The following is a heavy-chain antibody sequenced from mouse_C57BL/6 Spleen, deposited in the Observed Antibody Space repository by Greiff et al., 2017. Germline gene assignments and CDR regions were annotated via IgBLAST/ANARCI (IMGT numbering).Heavy chain of an antibody. Sequence: DVKLVESGGGLVKPGGSLKLSCAASGFTFSDYGMHWVRQAPEQGLEWVAYISSGSSTIYYADKVKGRFTISRDNAKNTLFLQMTSLRSEDTAMYYCATYYGYDVGAMDYWGQGTSVTVSS. D-gene: IGHD2-9*01. V-gene: IGHV5-17*01. CDR2: ISSGSSTI. CDR1: GFTFSDYG. J-gene: IGHJ4*01. CDR3: ATYYGYDVGAMDY.